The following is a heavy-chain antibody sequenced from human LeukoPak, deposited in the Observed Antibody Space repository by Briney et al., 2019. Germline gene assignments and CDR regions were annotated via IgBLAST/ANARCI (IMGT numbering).Heavy chain of an antibody. CDR3: ARDRGDYGKFWDY. Sequence: SETLSLTCTVSGGSISSGDYYWSWIRQPPGKGLEWIGYIYYSGSTYYNPSLKSRVTISVDTSKNQFSLKLSSVTAADTAVYYCARDRGDYGKFWDYWGQGTLVTVSS. CDR2: IYYSGST. CDR1: GGSISSGDYY. D-gene: IGHD4-17*01. J-gene: IGHJ4*02. V-gene: IGHV4-30-4*01.